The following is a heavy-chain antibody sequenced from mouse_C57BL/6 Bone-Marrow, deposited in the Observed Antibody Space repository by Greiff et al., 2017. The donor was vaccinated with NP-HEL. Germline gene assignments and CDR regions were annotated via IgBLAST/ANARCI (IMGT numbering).Heavy chain of an antibody. Sequence: EVQLVESGGGLVQPGGSLKLSCAASGFTFSDYYMYWVRQTPEKRLEWVAYISNGGGSTYYPDTVKGRFTISRDNAKNTLYLQMSRLKSEDTAMYYCARLYDGDWGQGTLVTVSA. CDR3: ARLYDGD. J-gene: IGHJ3*01. CDR1: GFTFSDYY. D-gene: IGHD2-12*01. V-gene: IGHV5-12*01. CDR2: ISNGGGST.